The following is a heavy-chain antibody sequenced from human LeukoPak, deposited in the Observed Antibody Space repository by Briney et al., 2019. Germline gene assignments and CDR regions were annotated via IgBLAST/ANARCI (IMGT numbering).Heavy chain of an antibody. Sequence: ASVKVSCKASGYTFTSYDINWVRQVTGQGLEWMGWMNPNSGSTGYAQKFQGRVTMTRNTSISTAYMELSSLRSEDTAVYYCARGPSRDYGSGSSWFDPWGQGTLVTVSS. D-gene: IGHD3-10*01. CDR3: ARGPSRDYGSGSSWFDP. CDR2: MNPNSGST. J-gene: IGHJ5*02. V-gene: IGHV1-8*01. CDR1: GYTFTSYD.